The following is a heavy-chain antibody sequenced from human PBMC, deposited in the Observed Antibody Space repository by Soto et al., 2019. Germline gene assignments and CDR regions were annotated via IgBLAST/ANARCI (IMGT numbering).Heavy chain of an antibody. CDR1: GFTFSSNR. CDR3: ATDHQAY. J-gene: IGHJ4*02. Sequence: EVQLVESGGGLVQPGGSLRLSCAASGFTFSSNRMIWVRQAPGKGLEWVAKINQDGGVRYYVESVNGRFTISRDNAKNSLYLQMNSLRAEATDVYYCATDHQAYWGQGTLVTVSS. CDR2: INQDGGVR. V-gene: IGHV3-7*01.